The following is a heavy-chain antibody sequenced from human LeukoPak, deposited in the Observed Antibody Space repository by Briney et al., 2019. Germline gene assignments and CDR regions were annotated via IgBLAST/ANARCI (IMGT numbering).Heavy chain of an antibody. D-gene: IGHD6-13*01. V-gene: IGHV4-61*02. CDR2: IYTSGST. Sequence: ASETLSLTCTVSGGSISSGSYYWSWIRQPAGKGLEWIGRIYTSGSTNYNPSLKSRVTISVDTSKNQFSLKLSSVTAADTAVYYCARTTEAHSWRTRYYDYYMDVWGKGTTVTVSS. J-gene: IGHJ6*03. CDR1: GGSISSGSYY. CDR3: ARTTEAHSWRTRYYDYYMDV.